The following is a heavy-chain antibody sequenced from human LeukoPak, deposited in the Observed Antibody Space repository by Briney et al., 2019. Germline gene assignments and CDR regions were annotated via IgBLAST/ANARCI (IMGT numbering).Heavy chain of an antibody. J-gene: IGHJ3*02. CDR1: GFTFSSYA. CDR3: ARDGITLYAFDI. Sequence: GGSLRLSCAASGFTFSSYAMHWVRQAPGKGLEWVAVISYDGSNKYYADSVKGRFTISRDNSKNTLYLQMNSLRAEDTAVYYCARDGITLYAFDIWGQGTMVTVSS. V-gene: IGHV3-30-3*01. D-gene: IGHD3-10*01. CDR2: ISYDGSNK.